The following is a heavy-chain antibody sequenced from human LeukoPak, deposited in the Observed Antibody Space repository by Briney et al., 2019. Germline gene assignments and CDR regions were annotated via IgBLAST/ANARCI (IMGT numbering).Heavy chain of an antibody. CDR2: IRTTAEGAKYA. V-gene: IGHV3-48*02. CDR1: GFSFTDYS. J-gene: IGHJ4*02. CDR3: ATDQRYAFDY. D-gene: IGHD3-9*01. Sequence: GGSLRLSCATSGFSFTDYSMNWVRQAPGKGVEWISNIRTTAEGAKYAYYADSVKGRVTISRDDGKNTLYLHMNSLRDDDTAVYYCATDQRYAFDYWGQGILVTVSS.